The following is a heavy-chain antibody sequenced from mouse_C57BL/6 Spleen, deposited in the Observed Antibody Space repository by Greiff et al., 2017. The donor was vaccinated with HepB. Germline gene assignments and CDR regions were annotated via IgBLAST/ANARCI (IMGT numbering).Heavy chain of an antibody. J-gene: IGHJ1*03. Sequence: QVQLQQPGAELVKPGASVKLSCKASGYTFTSYWMQWVKQRPGQGLEWIGEIDPSDSYTNYNQKFKGKATLTVDTSSSTAYMQLSSLTSEDSAVYYCARRGQRYFDVWGTGTTVTVSS. CDR2: IDPSDSYT. CDR3: ARRGQRYFDV. V-gene: IGHV1-50*01. CDR1: GYTFTSYW.